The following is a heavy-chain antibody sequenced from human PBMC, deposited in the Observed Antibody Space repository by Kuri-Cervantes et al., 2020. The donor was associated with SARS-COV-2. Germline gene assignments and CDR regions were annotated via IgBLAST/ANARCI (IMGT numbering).Heavy chain of an antibody. CDR1: GYTFTSYD. CDR2: ISAYNGNT. V-gene: IGHV1-18*01. Sequence: ASVKVSCKASGYTFTSYDINWVRQATGQGLEWMGWISAYNGNTNYAQRLQGRVTMTTDTSTSTAYMELRSLRSDDTAMYYCARDPMWSRYYYDSSGSYYFDYWGQGTLVTVSS. CDR3: ARDPMWSRYYYDSSGSYYFDY. D-gene: IGHD3-22*01. J-gene: IGHJ4*02.